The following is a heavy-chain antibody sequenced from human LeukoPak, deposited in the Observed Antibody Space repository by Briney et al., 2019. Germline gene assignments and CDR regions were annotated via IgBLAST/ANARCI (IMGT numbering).Heavy chain of an antibody. CDR2: INHSGST. CDR1: GGSFSGYY. V-gene: IGHV4-34*01. J-gene: IGHJ3*02. CDR3: ARGDFWSGYYMSGAFDI. Sequence: PSETLSLTCAVYGGSFSGYYWSWIRQPPGKGLEWIGEINHSGSTNYNPSLKSRVTISVDTSKNQFSLKLSSVTAADTAVYYCARGDFWSGYYMSGAFDIWGQGTMVTVSS. D-gene: IGHD3-3*01.